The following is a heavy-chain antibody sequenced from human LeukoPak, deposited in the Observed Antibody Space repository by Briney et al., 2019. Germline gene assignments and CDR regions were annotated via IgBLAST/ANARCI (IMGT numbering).Heavy chain of an antibody. CDR3: ARGGDTSSWYAWFDP. Sequence: PSEILSLTCTVSGDSISNYYWSWIRQPPGKGLEWIGYIYHSGSTKYNPSLKSRVTISIDTSKHQFSLKLSSVTAADTAMYYCARGGDTSSWYAWFDPWGQGTLVTVSS. J-gene: IGHJ5*02. V-gene: IGHV4-59*01. CDR2: IYHSGST. D-gene: IGHD6-13*01. CDR1: GDSISNYY.